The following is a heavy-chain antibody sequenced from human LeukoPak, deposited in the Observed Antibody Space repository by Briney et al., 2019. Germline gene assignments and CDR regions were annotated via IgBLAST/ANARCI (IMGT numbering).Heavy chain of an antibody. Sequence: ASVKVSCKASGYTFTSYGISWVRQAPGQGLEWMGWISAYNGNTNYAQKLQGRVTKTTDTSTSTAYMELRSLRSDDTAVYYCARLTDSSGYLTGGSPDYWGQGTLVTVSS. J-gene: IGHJ4*02. D-gene: IGHD3-22*01. CDR1: GYTFTSYG. CDR2: ISAYNGNT. CDR3: ARLTDSSGYLTGGSPDY. V-gene: IGHV1-18*01.